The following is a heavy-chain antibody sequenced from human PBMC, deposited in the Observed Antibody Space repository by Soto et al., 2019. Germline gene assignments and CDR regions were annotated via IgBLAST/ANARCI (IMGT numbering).Heavy chain of an antibody. CDR2: INPNSGGT. Sequence: ASVKVSCKAAVYTFSGFYMHWVRQAPGQGLEWMGWINPNSGGTKSAEKFQGRVTMTRDTSISTAYMELSRLTSDDAAVYYCASAAVTGTAGLDFWGQGTQVTVSS. CDR3: ASAAVTGTAGLDF. J-gene: IGHJ4*02. V-gene: IGHV1-2*02. D-gene: IGHD6-19*01. CDR1: VYTFSGFY.